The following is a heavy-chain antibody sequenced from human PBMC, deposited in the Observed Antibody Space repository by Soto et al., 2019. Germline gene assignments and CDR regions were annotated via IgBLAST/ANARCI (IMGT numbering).Heavy chain of an antibody. J-gene: IGHJ4*02. D-gene: IGHD4-17*01. CDR2: IYHSGST. CDR3: ARDPGDDYGDYFDY. V-gene: IGHV4-4*02. Sequence: SESLSLAGAVSVGSISSSNWWSCVRQPPGKGLEWIGEIYHSGSTNYNPSLKSRVTISVDKSKNQFSLKLSSVTAADTAVYYCARDPGDDYGDYFDYWGQGTLVTVSS. CDR1: VGSISSSNW.